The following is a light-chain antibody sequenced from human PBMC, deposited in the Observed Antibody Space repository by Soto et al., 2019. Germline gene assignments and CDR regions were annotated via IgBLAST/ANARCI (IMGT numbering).Light chain of an antibody. Sequence: EIVMTQSPATLSVSPGDRVTLSCRASQNIDNNLAWYQQRPGQPPRLLIYGASTRANGTPARFSGSGSGTEFTLTISSLQSEDFAVYCCQQYNNWPPLTFGGGTKVDIK. CDR1: QNIDNN. CDR2: GAS. CDR3: QQYNNWPPLT. J-gene: IGKJ4*01. V-gene: IGKV3D-15*01.